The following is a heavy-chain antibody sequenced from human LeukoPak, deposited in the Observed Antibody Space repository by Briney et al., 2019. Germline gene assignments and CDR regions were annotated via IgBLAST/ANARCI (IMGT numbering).Heavy chain of an antibody. CDR1: GGSFSGYY. V-gene: IGHV4-34*01. D-gene: IGHD1-26*01. CDR2: INHSGST. CDR3: ASATWEPAPFDY. Sequence: SETLSLTCAVYGGSFSGYYWSWIRQPPGKGLEWIGEINHSGSTNYNPSLKSRVTISVDTSKNQFSLKLSSVTAADTAVYYCASATWEPAPFDYWGQGTLVTVSS. J-gene: IGHJ4*02.